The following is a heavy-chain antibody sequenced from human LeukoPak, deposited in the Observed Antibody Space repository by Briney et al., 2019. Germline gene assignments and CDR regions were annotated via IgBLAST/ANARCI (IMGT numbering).Heavy chain of an antibody. Sequence: GGSLRLSCAASGFTFDDYAMHWVRQAPGKGLEWVSGISWNSGSIGYADSVKGRFTISRDNAKNSLYLQMNSLRAEDMALYYCAKDIGDFWGAFDIWGQGTMVTVSA. CDR2: ISWNSGSI. D-gene: IGHD3-3*01. CDR1: GFTFDDYA. V-gene: IGHV3-9*03. J-gene: IGHJ3*02. CDR3: AKDIGDFWGAFDI.